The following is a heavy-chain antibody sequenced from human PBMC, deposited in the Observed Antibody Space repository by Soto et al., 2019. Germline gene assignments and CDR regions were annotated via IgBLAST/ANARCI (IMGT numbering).Heavy chain of an antibody. J-gene: IGHJ5*02. CDR1: GGSISNSANH. CDR3: AKGVRGVPNWFDP. Sequence: QVQLQESGPGLVRPSQTLSLSCTVSGGSISNSANHWSWIRQHPGGGLEWIGYIYYSGGTYYSPSLKGRVTMSIDASKNQFSLKLISVTAADTAVYYCAKGVRGVPNWFDPWGQGTLVTVSS. CDR2: IYYSGGT. D-gene: IGHD3-10*01. V-gene: IGHV4-31*03.